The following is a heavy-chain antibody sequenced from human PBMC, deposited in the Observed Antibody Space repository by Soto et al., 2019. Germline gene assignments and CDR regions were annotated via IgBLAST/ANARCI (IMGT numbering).Heavy chain of an antibody. CDR1: GGSISSYY. D-gene: IGHD3-10*01. V-gene: IGHV4-59*08. Sequence: QVQLQESGPGLVKPSETLSLTCTVSGGSISSYYWTWIRQPPGKGLEWIGFIYNSGSTTYTPSTGSRGTISVETSKSRFSLKLRSVTAADTAVYYCASMGYHYGSGSYPLDYWGQGTLVTVSS. CDR2: IYNSGST. J-gene: IGHJ4*02. CDR3: ASMGYHYGSGSYPLDY.